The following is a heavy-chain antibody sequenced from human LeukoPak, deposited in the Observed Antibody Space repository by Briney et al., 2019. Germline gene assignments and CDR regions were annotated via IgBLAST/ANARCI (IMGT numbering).Heavy chain of an antibody. CDR2: INTDGSTT. J-gene: IGHJ4*02. Sequence: GGSLRLSCAASGFTVGSNYMSWVRQAPGKGLVWVSRINTDGSTTNYADSVKGRFTISRDNAKNTLYLQMNSLRAEDTAVYYCARVLQGEWFFDYWGQGTLVTVSS. CDR3: ARVLQGEWFFDY. V-gene: IGHV3-74*01. D-gene: IGHD3-3*01. CDR1: GFTVGSNY.